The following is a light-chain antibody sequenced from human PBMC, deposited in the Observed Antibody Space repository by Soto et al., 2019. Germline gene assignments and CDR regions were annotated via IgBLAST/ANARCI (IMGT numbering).Light chain of an antibody. CDR3: CSYAGSYVV. CDR1: SSDVGSYNL. CDR2: EGS. V-gene: IGLV2-23*01. J-gene: IGLJ2*01. Sequence: QSVLTQPASVSGSPGQSITISCTGTSSDVGSYNLVSWYQQHPGKAPKLMIYEGSKRPSGVSNRFSGSKSGNTASLTISGLQAEDEADYYCCSYAGSYVVFGGGTTLTVL.